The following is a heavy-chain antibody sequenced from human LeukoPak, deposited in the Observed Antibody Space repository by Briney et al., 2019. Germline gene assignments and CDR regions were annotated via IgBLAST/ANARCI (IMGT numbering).Heavy chain of an antibody. CDR1: GFTFTNFA. CDR3: ARDRDGPDY. Sequence: GGSLRLSCAASGFTFTNFAMHWVRQAPGKGLEWVAVISNDERNRYYADSVKGRFTISRDNAKNSLYLQMNSLRAEDTAVYYCARDRDGPDYWGQGTLVTVSS. CDR2: ISNDERNR. J-gene: IGHJ4*02. V-gene: IGHV3-30*04. D-gene: IGHD5-24*01.